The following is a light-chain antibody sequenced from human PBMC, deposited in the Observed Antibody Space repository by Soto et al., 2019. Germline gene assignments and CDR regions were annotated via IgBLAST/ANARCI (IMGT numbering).Light chain of an antibody. CDR1: RSDVGGYNY. CDR3: SSYTSSSSVV. Sequence: QSALTQPASVSGSPGQSITIACTETRSDVGGYNYVSWYQQHPGKAPKLMIYDVSNRPSGVSNRFSGSKSGNTASLTISGLQAEDEADYYCSSYTSSSSVVFGGGTKLTVL. J-gene: IGLJ2*01. V-gene: IGLV2-14*01. CDR2: DVS.